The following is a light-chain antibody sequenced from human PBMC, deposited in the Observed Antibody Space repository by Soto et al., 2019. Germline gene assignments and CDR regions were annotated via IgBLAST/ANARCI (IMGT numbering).Light chain of an antibody. J-gene: IGKJ1*01. CDR3: RQCKSRTWT. CDR2: DVS. Sequence: MTSRASQNIERWLAWYQQRPGKAPKLLLYDVSSLESGARSRFSGSGSGTEVILTITVLQPDDFATYLCRQCKSRTWTFGQGTKVDIK. V-gene: IGKV1-5*01. CDR1: QNIERW.